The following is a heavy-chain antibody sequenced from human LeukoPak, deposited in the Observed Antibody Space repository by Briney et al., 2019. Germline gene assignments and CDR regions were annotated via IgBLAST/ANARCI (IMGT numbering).Heavy chain of an antibody. J-gene: IGHJ4*02. CDR2: ISQAGQT. V-gene: IGHV4-4*02. Sequence: SGTLSLTCGVSGGSISGTNWWRWVRHPPGQGLECVGEISQAGQTTFHASLNGRVHISLDKSSNILSLPLPSVPAGDTATYFCSRGSGPFCPFGYWGQGTLVIVS. CDR3: SRGSGPFCPFGY. CDR1: GGSISGTNW. D-gene: IGHD1-26*01.